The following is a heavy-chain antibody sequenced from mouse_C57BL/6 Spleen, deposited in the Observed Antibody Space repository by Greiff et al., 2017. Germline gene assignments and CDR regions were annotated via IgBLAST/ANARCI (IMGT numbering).Heavy chain of an antibody. Sequence: EVQLVESGGGLVKPGGSLKLSCAASGFTFSDYGMHWVRQAPEKGLEWVAYISSGSSTIYYADTVKGRFTISRDNAKNTLFLQMTSLRSEDTAMYYCARPYYYGSSLAWFAYWGQGTLVTVSA. D-gene: IGHD1-1*01. CDR3: ARPYYYGSSLAWFAY. V-gene: IGHV5-17*01. CDR1: GFTFSDYG. CDR2: ISSGSSTI. J-gene: IGHJ3*01.